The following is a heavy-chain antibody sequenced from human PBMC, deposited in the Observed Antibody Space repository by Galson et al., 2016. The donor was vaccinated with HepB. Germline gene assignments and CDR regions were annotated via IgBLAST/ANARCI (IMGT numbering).Heavy chain of an antibody. CDR1: GFTFSDHY. Sequence: SLRLSCAASGFTFSDHYMDWVRQAPGKGLEWVVRTRNKASSYSTEYAASVKGRFTISRDDSKNSLYLQMNSLKTEDTAVYYCARDSGTYEIDYWGQGTLVTVSS. D-gene: IGHD1-26*01. J-gene: IGHJ4*02. CDR2: TRNKASSYST. CDR3: ARDSGTYEIDY. V-gene: IGHV3-72*01.